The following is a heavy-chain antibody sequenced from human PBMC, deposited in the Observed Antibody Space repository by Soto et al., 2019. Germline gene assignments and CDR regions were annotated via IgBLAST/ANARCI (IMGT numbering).Heavy chain of an antibody. J-gene: IGHJ4*02. CDR1: GYTFTSYA. V-gene: IGHV1-3*01. CDR2: INAGNGNT. D-gene: IGHD2-15*01. Sequence: QVQLVQSGAEVKKPGASVKVSCKASGYTFTSYAMHWVRQAPGQRLEWMGWINAGNGNTKYSQKFQGRVTITRDTSASTAYMELSSLRSEDTAVYYCARDLWDIVVVVAARLPDYWGQGTLVTVSS. CDR3: ARDLWDIVVVVAARLPDY.